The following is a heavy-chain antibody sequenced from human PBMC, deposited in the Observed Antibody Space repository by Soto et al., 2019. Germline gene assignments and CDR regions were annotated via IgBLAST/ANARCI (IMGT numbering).Heavy chain of an antibody. V-gene: IGHV4-31*03. CDR2: IYYSGSP. J-gene: IGHJ4*02. Sequence: QVQLQESGPGLVKPSQTLSLTCTVSGGSISSGGYYWSWIRQHPGKGLEWIGYIYYSGSPYYNPSLKSRVTISVDTSKNQFSLKLSSVTAADTAVYYCARFDGDYVGGWVGFDYWGQGTLVTVSS. CDR1: GGSISSGGYY. CDR3: ARFDGDYVGGWVGFDY. D-gene: IGHD4-17*01.